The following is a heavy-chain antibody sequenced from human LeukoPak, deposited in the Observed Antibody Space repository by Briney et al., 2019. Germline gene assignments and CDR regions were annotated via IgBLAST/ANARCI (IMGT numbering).Heavy chain of an antibody. D-gene: IGHD3-22*01. V-gene: IGHV4-39*07. CDR1: SGSIISSSYY. J-gene: IGHJ5*02. CDR3: AREGDSSGYDWFDP. CDR2: IYHSGST. Sequence: SETLSLTCTVSSGSIISSSYYWGWIRQPPGKGLEWIGSIYHSGSTNYNPSLKSRVTISVDKSKNQFSLKLSSVTAADTAVYYCAREGDSSGYDWFDPWGQGTLVTVSS.